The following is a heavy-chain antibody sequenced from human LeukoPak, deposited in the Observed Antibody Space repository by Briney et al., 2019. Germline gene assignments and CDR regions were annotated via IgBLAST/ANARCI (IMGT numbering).Heavy chain of an antibody. CDR3: ARFSTTPGGYTYGRGVFDF. V-gene: IGHV4-61*02. J-gene: IGHJ4*02. CDR2: MYFTGSG. Sequence: SQTLSLTCTVSGGSISSGNYYWSWIRQPAGKGLEWIGRMYFTGSGNYNPSLKSRVTISIDTSKNQFSLRLTSVTAADTAVYYCARFSTTPGGYTYGRGVFDFWGQRTLVIVSS. CDR1: GGSISSGNYY. D-gene: IGHD5-18*01.